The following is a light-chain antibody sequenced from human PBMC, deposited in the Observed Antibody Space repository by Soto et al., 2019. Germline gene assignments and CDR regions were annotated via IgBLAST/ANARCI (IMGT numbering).Light chain of an antibody. CDR1: QSVSSY. J-gene: IGKJ1*01. V-gene: IGKV3-11*01. CDR2: DAS. CDR3: QQYNSYWT. Sequence: EILMTQCPGTLSLSPGERATLSCRASQSVSSYLAWYKQKPGQAPRLLIYDASNRATGIPARLSGSGSGTEFTLTISSMKPDDFATYYCQQYNSYWTFGQGTKVDIK.